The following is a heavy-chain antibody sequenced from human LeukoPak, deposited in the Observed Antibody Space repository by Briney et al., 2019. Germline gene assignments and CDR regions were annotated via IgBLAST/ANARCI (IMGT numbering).Heavy chain of an antibody. D-gene: IGHD6-19*01. Sequence: ASVKVSCKASGYTFTSYDINWVRQATGQGLEWMGWMNPNSGNTGYAQKFQGRVTMTRNTSISTAYMELSSLRSEDTAVYYCARGRGGWSSGWYRIDYWGQGTLATVSS. CDR3: ARGRGGWSSGWYRIDY. J-gene: IGHJ4*02. V-gene: IGHV1-8*01. CDR1: GYTFTSYD. CDR2: MNPNSGNT.